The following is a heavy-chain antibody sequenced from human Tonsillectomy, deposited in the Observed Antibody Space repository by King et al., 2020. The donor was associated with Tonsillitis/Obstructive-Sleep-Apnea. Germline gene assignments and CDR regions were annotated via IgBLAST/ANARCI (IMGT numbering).Heavy chain of an antibody. CDR3: ARLGFGELYPKDYDY. CDR1: GYTFTSYG. J-gene: IGHJ4*02. V-gene: IGHV1-18*01. Sequence: QLVQSGAEVKKPGASVKVSCKASGYTFTSYGISWVRQAPGQGLELMGWISGYNGNTNYAQKLQDRVTMTTDTSTSTAYMELRSLRSDDTAVYYCARLGFGELYPKDYDYWGQGTLVTVSS. D-gene: IGHD3-10*01. CDR2: ISGYNGNT.